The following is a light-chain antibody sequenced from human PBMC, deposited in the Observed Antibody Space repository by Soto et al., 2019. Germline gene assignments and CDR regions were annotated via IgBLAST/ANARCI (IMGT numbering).Light chain of an antibody. J-gene: IGKJ4*01. CDR3: QQRSTSLT. Sequence: EIVLTQSPATLSLSPGERATLSCRASQSVSSYLAWYQQKPGQAPRLLIYDASNRATGIPARFSGSGSGTDFTLTISSLEPEDFAVYYCQQRSTSLTFGGGT. CDR1: QSVSSY. CDR2: DAS. V-gene: IGKV3-11*01.